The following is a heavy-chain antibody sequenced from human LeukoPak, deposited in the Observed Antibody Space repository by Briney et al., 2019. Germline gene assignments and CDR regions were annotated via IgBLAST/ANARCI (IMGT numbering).Heavy chain of an antibody. CDR1: GGSITSSIAYN. CDR3: AKGPLLWN. CDR2: IHSRGTT. J-gene: IGHJ4*02. D-gene: IGHD2/OR15-2a*01. Sequence: TASETLSLTCTVSGGSITSSIAYNWGWIRQPPGKGLEWIATIHSRGTTYYNPSLESRVTISVDTSKTQFSLKLSSVTAADTAVYYCAKGPLLWNWGQGTLVTVSS. V-gene: IGHV4-39*07.